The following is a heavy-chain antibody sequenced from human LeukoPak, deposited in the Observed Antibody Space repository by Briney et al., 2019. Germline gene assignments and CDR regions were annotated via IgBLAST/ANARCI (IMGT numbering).Heavy chain of an antibody. CDR3: ARSQTRWLQSTY. D-gene: IGHD5-24*01. J-gene: IGHJ4*02. Sequence: GGSLRLSCAASGFTFSSYAMSWVRQAPGKGLEWVSAISGSGGSTYYADSVKGRFTISRDNSKNTLYLQMNSLRAEDTAVYYCARSQTRWLQSTYWGQGTLVTVSS. V-gene: IGHV3-23*01. CDR1: GFTFSSYA. CDR2: ISGSGGST.